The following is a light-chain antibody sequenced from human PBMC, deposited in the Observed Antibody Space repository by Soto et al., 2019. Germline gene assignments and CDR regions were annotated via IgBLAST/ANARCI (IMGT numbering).Light chain of an antibody. CDR1: QSVANSY. V-gene: IGKV3-20*01. J-gene: IGKJ3*01. CDR2: DAS. Sequence: EIVLTQSPGTLSLSPGERVTLSCRASQSVANSYLAWYQQKFGQAPRLLIYDASTRATGIPDRFSGSGSGTDFTLTISRLEPEDFAVYYCQQYGRSPGLLTFGPGTKVDIK. CDR3: QQYGRSPGLLT.